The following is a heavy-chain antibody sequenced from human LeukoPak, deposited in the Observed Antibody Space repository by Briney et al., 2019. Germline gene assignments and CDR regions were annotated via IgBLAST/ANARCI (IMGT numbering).Heavy chain of an antibody. J-gene: IGHJ4*02. CDR2: IYHSGST. V-gene: IGHV4-4*02. CDR3: ARALSSETPFDY. CDR1: GGSISSSNW. D-gene: IGHD2-15*01. Sequence: SKTLSLTCAVSGGSISSSNWWSWVRPPPGKGLEWIGVIYHSGSTNYNPSLKSRVTISVDKSKNQFSLKLSSVTAADTAVYYCARALSSETPFDYWGQGTLVTVSS.